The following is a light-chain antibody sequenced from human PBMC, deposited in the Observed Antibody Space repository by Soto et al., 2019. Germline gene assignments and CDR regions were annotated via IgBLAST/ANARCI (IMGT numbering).Light chain of an antibody. CDR1: SSNVGSYKL. CDR2: EVN. J-gene: IGLJ1*01. Sequence: QSVLTQPASVSGSPGQSITISCTGTSSNVGSYKLVSWYQQHPGKAPKLMIFEVNKRPSGVSNRFSGSMSGNTASLTISGLKVEDEADYYCCSSGGSPTYVFVTGTKLTVL. V-gene: IGLV2-23*02. CDR3: CSSGGSPTYV.